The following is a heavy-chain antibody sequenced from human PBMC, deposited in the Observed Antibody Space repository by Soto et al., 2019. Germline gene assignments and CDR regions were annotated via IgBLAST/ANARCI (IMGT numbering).Heavy chain of an antibody. J-gene: IGHJ6*02. CDR1: GGSISSSSYY. D-gene: IGHD5-18*01. Sequence: SETLSLTCTVSGGSISSSSYYWGWIRQPPGKGLEWIGSIYYSGSTYYNPSLKSRVTISVDTSKNQFSLKLSSVTAADTAVYYCATRGEGYGYGSTYYYYGMDVWGQGTTVTVSS. CDR2: IYYSGST. V-gene: IGHV4-39*01. CDR3: ATRGEGYGYGSTYYYYGMDV.